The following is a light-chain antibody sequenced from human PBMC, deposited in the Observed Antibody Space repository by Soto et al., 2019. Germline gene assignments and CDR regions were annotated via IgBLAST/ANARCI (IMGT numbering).Light chain of an antibody. J-gene: IGLJ3*02. CDR3: TSYTTTSTT. Sequence: QSVLTQAPSVSGAPGQRITISCAGSSSNIGGGYEVHWYQQLPGTAPKLLIYDNNHRPSGVPDRFSGSKSGTSASLAITGLQAEDEADYYCTSYTTTSTTFGGGTKLTVL. CDR1: SSNIGGGYE. CDR2: DNN. V-gene: IGLV1-40*01.